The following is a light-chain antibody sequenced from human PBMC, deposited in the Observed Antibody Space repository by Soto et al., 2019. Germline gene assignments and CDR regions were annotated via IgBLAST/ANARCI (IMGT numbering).Light chain of an antibody. CDR3: QQSYSTPQT. J-gene: IGKJ1*01. CDR2: AAS. CDR1: QSISSY. Sequence: DIQMTQSPSSLSASVGDRVTSTCRASQSISSYLNWYQQKPGKVPKLLIYAASSLQSGVPSRFSGSGSGTDFTLTISSLQPEDFATYYCQQSYSTPQTFGQGTTVDIK. V-gene: IGKV1-39*01.